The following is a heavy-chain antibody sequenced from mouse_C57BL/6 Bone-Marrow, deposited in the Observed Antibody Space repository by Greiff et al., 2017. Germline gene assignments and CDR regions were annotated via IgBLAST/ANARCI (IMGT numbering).Heavy chain of an antibody. CDR3: VHDGYPYDMDY. D-gene: IGHD2-3*01. CDR2: IHPNSGST. Sequence: QVQLQQPGAELVKPGASVKLSCKASGYTFTSYWMHWVKQRPGQGLEWIGMIHPNSGSTNYNEKFKSKATLTVDKSSSTAYMQLSSLTSKDSAVDYCVHDGYPYDMDYWGQGTSVTVSS. J-gene: IGHJ4*01. CDR1: GYTFTSYW. V-gene: IGHV1-64*01.